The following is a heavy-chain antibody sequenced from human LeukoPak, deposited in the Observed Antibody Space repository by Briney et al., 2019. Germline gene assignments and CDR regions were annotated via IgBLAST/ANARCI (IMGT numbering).Heavy chain of an antibody. CDR1: GFTFEDHV. J-gene: IGHJ4*02. CDR2: ISWSGDRM. CDR3: AKDLGGSATTV. D-gene: IGHD2-2*01. V-gene: IGHV3-9*01. Sequence: GRSLTLSCAASGFTFEDHVMHWVRQAPGKGLEWVSSISWSGDRMGYADAVKGRFTISRDNAKNSLFLQMNSLRVEDTALYYCAKDLGGSATTVWGQGTLVTVSS.